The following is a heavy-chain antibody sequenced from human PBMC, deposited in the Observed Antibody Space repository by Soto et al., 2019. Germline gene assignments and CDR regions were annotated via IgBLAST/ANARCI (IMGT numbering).Heavy chain of an antibody. Sequence: EVQLVESGGGLVKPGGSLRLSCAASGFTFSSYWMHWVRQAPGKGLVWVSRINSDGSSTSYADSVKGRFTISRDNAKNTLYLQMISLRAEDTAVYYCAVAVAGPTAIGYWGQGTLVTVSS. J-gene: IGHJ4*02. CDR3: AVAVAGPTAIGY. CDR1: GFTFSSYW. V-gene: IGHV3-74*01. D-gene: IGHD6-19*01. CDR2: INSDGSST.